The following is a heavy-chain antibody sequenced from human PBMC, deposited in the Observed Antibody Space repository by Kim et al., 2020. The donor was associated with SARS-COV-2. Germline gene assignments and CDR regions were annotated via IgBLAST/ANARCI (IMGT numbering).Heavy chain of an antibody. Sequence: SETLSLTCTLSDGSISRHYWGWMRQPPGKPLEWLGYIFYSGYNNYNPSLLSRITIAADTSKNQISLRLRSLTAADTVVYYCASFGPNYFGSGTYSSFWGQGTQVFVSA. CDR1: DGSISRHY. CDR2: IFYSGYN. D-gene: IGHD3-10*01. J-gene: IGHJ4*02. V-gene: IGHV4-59*11. CDR3: ASFGPNYFGSGTYSSF.